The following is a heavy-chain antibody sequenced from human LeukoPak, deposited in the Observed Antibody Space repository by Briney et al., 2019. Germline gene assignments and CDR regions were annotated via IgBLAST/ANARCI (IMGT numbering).Heavy chain of an antibody. CDR1: GGTFSSYA. CDR2: IIPIFGTA. Sequence: SVKVSCKASGGTFSSYAIRWVRQAPGQGLEWMGGIIPIFGTANYAQKFQGRVTITTDESTSTAYMELSSLRSEDTAVYYCARAKISDYGFFDYWGQGTLVTVSS. J-gene: IGHJ4*02. V-gene: IGHV1-69*05. CDR3: ARAKISDYGFFDY. D-gene: IGHD4-17*01.